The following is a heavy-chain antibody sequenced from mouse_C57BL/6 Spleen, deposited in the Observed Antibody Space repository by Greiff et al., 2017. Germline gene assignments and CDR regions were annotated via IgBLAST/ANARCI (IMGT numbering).Heavy chain of an antibody. D-gene: IGHD6-1*01. CDR2: IDPSDSYT. J-gene: IGHJ2*01. CDR3: ARGEPFTGY. CDR1: GYTFTSYW. Sequence: QVQLQQPGAELVKPGASVKLSCKASGYTFTSYWMQWVKQRPGQGLEWIGEIDPSDSYTNYNQKFKGKATLTVDTSSSTAYMQLSSLTSEDAAVYYCARGEPFTGYWGQGTTLTVSS. V-gene: IGHV1-50*01.